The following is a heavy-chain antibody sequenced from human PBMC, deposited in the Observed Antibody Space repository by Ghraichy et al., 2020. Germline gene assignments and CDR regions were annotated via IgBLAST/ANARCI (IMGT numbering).Heavy chain of an antibody. CDR3: AKYSSHWWNDVLDI. CDR1: GFTFSSYV. CDR2: ITGSGDNT. D-gene: IGHD2-8*02. Sequence: LSLTCAASGFTFSSYVMGWVRQAPGKGLEWVSAITGSGDNTQYADSVKGRFTFSRDNSKNTLYLQLSSLRAEDTAVYYCAKYSSHWWNDVLDIWGQGTMVTVSS. V-gene: IGHV3-23*01. J-gene: IGHJ3*02.